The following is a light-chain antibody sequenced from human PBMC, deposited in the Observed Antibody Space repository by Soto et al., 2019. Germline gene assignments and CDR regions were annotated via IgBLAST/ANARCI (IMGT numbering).Light chain of an antibody. CDR2: SNN. CDR3: AAWDDSLNGPLYV. Sequence: QSVLTQPPSASGTPGQRVTISCSGSSSNIGSNTVNWYQQLPGTAPKLLINSNNQRPSGVPDRFSGSKSGTSASLAISGLQSEDEADYYCAAWDDSLNGPLYVFGTGTKLTVL. V-gene: IGLV1-44*01. CDR1: SSNIGSNT. J-gene: IGLJ1*01.